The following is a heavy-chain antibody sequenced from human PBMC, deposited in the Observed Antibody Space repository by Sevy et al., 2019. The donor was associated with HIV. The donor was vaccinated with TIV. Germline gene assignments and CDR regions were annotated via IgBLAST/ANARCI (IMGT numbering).Heavy chain of an antibody. J-gene: IGHJ1*01. V-gene: IGHV3-11*01. D-gene: IGHD2-15*01. Sequence: GGSLRLSCAASGFTFSDYYMSWIRQAPGRGLEWIAYISIAGDIVYYADSVKGRFTISRDNAKNSLYLHLNSLIAEDTAVYACARAAAYCSGGTCYSAAWNQYFQHWGQGTLVTVSS. CDR2: ISIAGDIV. CDR3: ARAAAYCSGGTCYSAAWNQYFQH. CDR1: GFTFSDYY.